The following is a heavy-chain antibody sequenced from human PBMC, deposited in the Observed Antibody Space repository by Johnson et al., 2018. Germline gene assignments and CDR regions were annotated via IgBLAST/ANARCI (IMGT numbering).Heavy chain of an antibody. CDR1: GCTFSSYG. CDR2: ISYDGSNK. J-gene: IGHJ3*02. V-gene: IGHV3-30*03. D-gene: IGHD5-18*01. Sequence: QVRLVQSGGGVVEAGRSLRLCCAASGCTFSSYGMHWVRQAPGKGLAWVAVISYDGSNKYYADSVKGRFTISRDNSKNTLYLQMNSLRAEETAVYYCARARGYSYEEEAFDIWGQGTMVTVSS. CDR3: ARARGYSYEEEAFDI.